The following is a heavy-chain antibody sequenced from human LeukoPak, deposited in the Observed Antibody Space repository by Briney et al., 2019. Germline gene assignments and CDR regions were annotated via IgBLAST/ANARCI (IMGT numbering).Heavy chain of an antibody. J-gene: IGHJ4*02. V-gene: IGHV3-23*01. Sequence: GGSLRLYCAASGFTFSSYAMTWVRQAPGKGLEWVSAISTRGDNTYYTDSVKGRFTISRDNPKNTVYLQMNSLRDEDTAVYYCARERGFDSWGQGTLVTVSS. CDR3: ARERGFDS. CDR1: GFTFSSYA. CDR2: ISTRGDNT.